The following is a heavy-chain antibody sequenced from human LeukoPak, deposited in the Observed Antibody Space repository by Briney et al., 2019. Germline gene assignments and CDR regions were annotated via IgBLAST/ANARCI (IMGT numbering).Heavy chain of an antibody. V-gene: IGHV3-48*03. Sequence: PGGSLRLSCAASGFTFSSYEMSWVRQAPGKGLEWVSYISSSGSTIYYADSVKGRFTNSRDNAKNSLYLQMNSLRAEDTAVYYCARDRGSGIAVAFDYWGQGTLVTVSS. D-gene: IGHD6-19*01. CDR1: GFTFSSYE. CDR3: ARDRGSGIAVAFDY. CDR2: ISSSGSTI. J-gene: IGHJ4*02.